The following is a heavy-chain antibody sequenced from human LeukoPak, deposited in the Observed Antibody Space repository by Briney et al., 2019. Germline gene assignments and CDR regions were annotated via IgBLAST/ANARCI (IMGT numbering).Heavy chain of an antibody. CDR2: IYSGDFDT. CDR1: GYSFTSYW. Sequence: GESLKIFCKGSGYSFTSYWIGWVRQLPGKGLEWLGIIYSGDFDTRYSPSFQGQVTISADKSISTAYLQWSSLKASDTAMYYCARVYNWNDGDYYYGMDVWGKGTTVTVSS. V-gene: IGHV5-51*01. CDR3: ARVYNWNDGDYYYGMDV. J-gene: IGHJ6*04. D-gene: IGHD1-1*01.